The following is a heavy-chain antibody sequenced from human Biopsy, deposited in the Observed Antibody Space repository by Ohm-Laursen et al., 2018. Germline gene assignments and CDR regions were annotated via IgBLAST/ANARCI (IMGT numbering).Heavy chain of an antibody. V-gene: IGHV4-59*12. CDR2: IYFTGRT. CDR3: ASAGYNPDWNFDL. Sequence: TLSLTCTVSGGPIDSYYWSWIRQPPGKALEWIGYIYFTGRTSYNPSFKGRVTMSVNTSKKQFSLRLSSVTAADTAVYYCASAGYNPDWNFDLWGRGTRVTVSS. CDR1: GGPIDSYY. D-gene: IGHD5-24*01. J-gene: IGHJ2*01.